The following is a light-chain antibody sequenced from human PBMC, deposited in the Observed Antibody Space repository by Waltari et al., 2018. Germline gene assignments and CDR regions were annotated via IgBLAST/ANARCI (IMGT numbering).Light chain of an antibody. V-gene: IGKV4-1*01. CDR2: WAF. CDR3: QQYYTTPFT. Sequence: DIVMTRSPDSLAVSLGERATINCKSSHNILDSSNNKHHLAWYRQRPGQPPQVVIYWAFSRESGVPDRFTGSGSGTDFTLTISSLQADDVAVYYCQQYYTTPFTFGQGTKLEIK. J-gene: IGKJ2*01. CDR1: HNILDSSNNKHH.